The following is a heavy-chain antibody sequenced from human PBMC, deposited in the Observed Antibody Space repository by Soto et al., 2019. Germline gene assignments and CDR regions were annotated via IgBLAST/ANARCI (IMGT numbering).Heavy chain of an antibody. D-gene: IGHD6-13*01. CDR1: GFTFSSYS. Sequence: EVQLVESGGGLVKPGGSLRLSCAASGFTFSSYSMNWVRQAPGKGLEWVSSISSSSSYIYYADSVKGRFTISRDNAKNSLYLQMNSLRAEDTAMYYCARDVGRSIAAAGTRRFEPWGQGTLVTVSS. V-gene: IGHV3-21*01. CDR3: ARDVGRSIAAAGTRRFEP. CDR2: ISSSSSYI. J-gene: IGHJ5*02.